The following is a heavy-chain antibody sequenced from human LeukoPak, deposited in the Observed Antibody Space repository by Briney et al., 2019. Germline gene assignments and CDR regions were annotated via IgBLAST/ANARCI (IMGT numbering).Heavy chain of an antibody. V-gene: IGHV3-30*02. Sequence: GGSLRLSCTGSGFTFRSYGVHWVRQAPGKGLEWVAYTRDDASKTWYGGSVKGRFTISRDNSKNTLYLHMNSVRGEDTAMYYCANGDCRGGRCSSWAHWGQGTLVTVSS. CDR1: GFTFRSYG. D-gene: IGHD2-15*01. J-gene: IGHJ4*02. CDR3: ANGDCRGGRCSSWAH. CDR2: TRDDASKT.